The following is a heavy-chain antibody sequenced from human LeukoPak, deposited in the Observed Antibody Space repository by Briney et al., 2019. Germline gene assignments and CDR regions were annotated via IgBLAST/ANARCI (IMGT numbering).Heavy chain of an antibody. D-gene: IGHD2-15*01. Sequence: ASVKVSCKTSGYTFTSYGITWVRQAPGKGLEWMGWISAYNGNIDYAQNPQGRVTMTKDTSPSTAYMELRSLRSDDTAVYYCTIMTHCTGGTCYSYDHWGQGTMVAVSS. CDR2: ISAYNGNI. J-gene: IGHJ4*02. V-gene: IGHV1-18*01. CDR1: GYTFTSYG. CDR3: TIMTHCTGGTCYSYDH.